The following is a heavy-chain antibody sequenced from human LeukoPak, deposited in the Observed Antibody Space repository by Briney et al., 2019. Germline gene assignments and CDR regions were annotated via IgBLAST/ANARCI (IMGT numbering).Heavy chain of an antibody. CDR3: TTGGVVVVVAATLADY. Sequence: GGSLRLSCAASGFTFSNAWMSWVRQAPGKGLEWVGRIRSKTDGGTTDYAAPVKGRFTISRDDSKNTLYLQMNSLKTEVTAVYYCTTGGVVVVVAATLADYWGQGTLVTVSS. CDR2: IRSKTDGGTT. J-gene: IGHJ4*02. D-gene: IGHD2-15*01. CDR1: GFTFSNAW. V-gene: IGHV3-15*01.